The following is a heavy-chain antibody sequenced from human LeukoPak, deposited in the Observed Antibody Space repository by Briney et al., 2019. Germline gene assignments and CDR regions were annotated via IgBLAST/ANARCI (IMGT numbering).Heavy chain of an antibody. CDR1: GGSISSGSYY. J-gene: IGHJ4*02. CDR2: IYTSGST. V-gene: IGHV4-61*02. Sequence: SETLSLTCTVSGGSISSGSYYWSWIRQPAGKGLEWIGRIYTSGSTNYNPSLKSRVTMSVDTSKNQFSLKLSSVTAADTAVYYCASHLSGDYSWFDYWGQGTLVTVSS. D-gene: IGHD4-17*01. CDR3: ASHLSGDYSWFDY.